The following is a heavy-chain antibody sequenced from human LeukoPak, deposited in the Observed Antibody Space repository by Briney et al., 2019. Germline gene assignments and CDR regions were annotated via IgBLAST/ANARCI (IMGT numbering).Heavy chain of an antibody. Sequence: QPGGSLRLSCAASGFTFNSHWMHWVRQVPGKGLVWVSRIKSDESEINYADFVKGRFTISRDNAKNTLYLQMNSLRAEDTAVYFCARGHVPGSDRHWDYWGQGTLVAVSA. J-gene: IGHJ4*02. CDR3: ARGHVPGSDRHWDY. D-gene: IGHD3-10*01. CDR1: GFTFNSHW. V-gene: IGHV3-74*01. CDR2: IKSDESEI.